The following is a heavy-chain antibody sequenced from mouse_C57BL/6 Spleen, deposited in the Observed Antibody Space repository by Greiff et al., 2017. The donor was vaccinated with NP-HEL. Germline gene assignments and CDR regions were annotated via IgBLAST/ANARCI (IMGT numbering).Heavy chain of an antibody. CDR2: ISSGGSYT. D-gene: IGHD1-1*01. Sequence: EVKLVESGGDLVKPGGSLKLSCAASGFTFSSYGMSWVRQTPDKRLEWVATISSGGSYTYYPDSVQGRFTISRDNAKNTLYLQMSSLKSEDTAMYYCARTTVVAPVDYWGQGTTLTVSS. V-gene: IGHV5-6*01. CDR3: ARTTVVAPVDY. CDR1: GFTFSSYG. J-gene: IGHJ2*01.